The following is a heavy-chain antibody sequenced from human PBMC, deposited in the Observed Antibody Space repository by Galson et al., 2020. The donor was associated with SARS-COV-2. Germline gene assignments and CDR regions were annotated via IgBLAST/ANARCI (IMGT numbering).Heavy chain of an antibody. D-gene: IGHD3-22*01. CDR1: GFTFSSYA. CDR3: AKRVKEYYYDSSGYYYGY. J-gene: IGHJ4*02. Sequence: LRLSCAASGFTFSSYAMSWVRQAPGKGLEWVSAISGSGGSTYYADSVKGRFTISRDNSKNTLYLQMNSLRAEDTAVYYCAKRVKEYYYDSSGYYYGYWGQGTLVTVSS. V-gene: IGHV3-23*01. CDR2: ISGSGGST.